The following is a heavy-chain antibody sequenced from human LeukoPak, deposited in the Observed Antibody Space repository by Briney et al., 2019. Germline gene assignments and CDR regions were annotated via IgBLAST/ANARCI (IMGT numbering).Heavy chain of an antibody. V-gene: IGHV3-20*04. CDR1: GFTFDDYG. Sequence: GGSLRLSCAASGFTFDDYGMSWVRQAPGKGLEWVSGINWNGGSTGYADSVKGRFTISGDNAKNSLYLQMNSLRAEDTAVYYCARDPSDPPASDAFDIWGQGTMVTVSS. J-gene: IGHJ3*02. CDR3: ARDPSDPPASDAFDI. CDR2: INWNGGST. D-gene: IGHD1-14*01.